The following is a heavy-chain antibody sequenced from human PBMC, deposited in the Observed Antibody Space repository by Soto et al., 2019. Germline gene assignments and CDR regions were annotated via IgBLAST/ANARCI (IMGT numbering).Heavy chain of an antibody. J-gene: IGHJ2*01. Sequence: QIQVVQSEVEVKRPGASVRISCKASGYTLDNHAVTWVRQAPGQGLEWMGWIGALLYNDATNHARKCQCILNLARDTSPNTVYMDLGSLRSDDTAVYYCARGTKGAGGWYFDLWGRGTLVVVSS. D-gene: IGHD2-8*01. CDR3: ARGTKGAGGWYFDL. CDR1: GYTLDNHA. CDR2: IGALLYNDAT. V-gene: IGHV1-18*01.